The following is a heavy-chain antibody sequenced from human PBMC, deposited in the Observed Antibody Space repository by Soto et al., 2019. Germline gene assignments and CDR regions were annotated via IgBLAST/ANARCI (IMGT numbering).Heavy chain of an antibody. J-gene: IGHJ4*02. V-gene: IGHV4-30-2*01. D-gene: IGHD3-9*01. CDR3: ARGIYYDILTGYYSTPSFDY. Sequence: SETLSLTCAVSGGSISSGGYSWSWIRQPPGKGLEWIGYIYHSGSTYYNPSLKSRVTISVDRSKNQFSLKLSSVTAADTAVYYCARGIYYDILTGYYSTPSFDYWRQGTLVTVPS. CDR1: GGSISSGGYS. CDR2: IYHSGST.